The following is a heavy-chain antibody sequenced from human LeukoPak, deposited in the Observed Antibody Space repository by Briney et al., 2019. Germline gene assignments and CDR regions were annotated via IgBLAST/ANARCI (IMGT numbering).Heavy chain of an antibody. CDR3: ARDGAYCSSTSCYEDYYYYMDV. D-gene: IGHD2-2*01. V-gene: IGHV4-4*07. CDR1: GGSISSYY. Sequence: SETLSPTCTVSGGSISSYYWSWIRQPAGKGLEWIGRIYTSGSTNYNPSLKSRVTTSVDKSKNQFSLKLSSVTAADTAVYYCARDGAYCSSTSCYEDYYYYMDVWGKGTTVTVSS. J-gene: IGHJ6*03. CDR2: IYTSGST.